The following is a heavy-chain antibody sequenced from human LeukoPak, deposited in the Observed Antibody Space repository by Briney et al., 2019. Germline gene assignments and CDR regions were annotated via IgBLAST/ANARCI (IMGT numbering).Heavy chain of an antibody. CDR2: ISGSGGST. D-gene: IGHD3-9*01. CDR3: AKAYYDILTGSLLLYYFDY. J-gene: IGHJ4*02. Sequence: GGSLRLSCAASGFTFSSYWMSWVRQAPGKGLEWVSAISGSGGSTYYADSVKGRFTISRDNSKNTLYLQMNSLRAEDTAVYYCAKAYYDILTGSLLLYYFDYWGQGTLVTVSS. V-gene: IGHV3-23*01. CDR1: GFTFSSYW.